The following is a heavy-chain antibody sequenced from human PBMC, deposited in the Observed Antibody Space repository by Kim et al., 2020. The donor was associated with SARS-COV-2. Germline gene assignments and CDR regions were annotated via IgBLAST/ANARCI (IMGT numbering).Heavy chain of an antibody. V-gene: IGHV4-39*01. CDR2: IYYSGST. J-gene: IGHJ4*02. Sequence: SETLSLTCTVSGGSISSSSYYWGWIRQPPGKGLEWIGSIYYSGSTYYNPYIKSRVTISVDTSKNQFSLKLSSVTAADTAVYYCARQRPPFYDYVWGSYRYPFDYWGQGTLVTVSS. D-gene: IGHD3-16*02. CDR1: GGSISSSSYY. CDR3: ARQRPPFYDYVWGSYRYPFDY.